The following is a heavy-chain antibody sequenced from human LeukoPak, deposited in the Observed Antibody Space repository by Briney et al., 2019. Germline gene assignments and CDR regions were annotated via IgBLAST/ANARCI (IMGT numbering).Heavy chain of an antibody. CDR3: ARDRVTIFGRNEGRYNWFDP. D-gene: IGHD3-3*01. J-gene: IGHJ5*02. Sequence: GASVKVSCKASGGTFSSYAISWVRQAPGQGLEWMGGIIPIFGTANYVQKFQGRVTITADESTSTAYMELSSLRSEDTAVYYCARDRVTIFGRNEGRYNWFDPWGQGTLVTVSS. CDR1: GGTFSSYA. CDR2: IIPIFGTA. V-gene: IGHV1-69*13.